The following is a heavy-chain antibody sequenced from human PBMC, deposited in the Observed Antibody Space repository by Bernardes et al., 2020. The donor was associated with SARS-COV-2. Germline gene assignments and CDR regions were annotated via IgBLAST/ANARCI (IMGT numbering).Heavy chain of an antibody. D-gene: IGHD3-10*01. CDR1: GFTFSSYT. J-gene: IGHJ4*02. Sequence: GGPLRLSCAASGFTFSSYTMTWVRQAPGKGLEWVSAISGSGGTTYYADSVKGRFTISRDNSKNTLFVQMNSLRAEDTAVYYCARGEGFGSATYYRHFDYWGQGTLVTVSS. V-gene: IGHV3-23*01. CDR3: ARGEGFGSATYYRHFDY. CDR2: ISGSGGTT.